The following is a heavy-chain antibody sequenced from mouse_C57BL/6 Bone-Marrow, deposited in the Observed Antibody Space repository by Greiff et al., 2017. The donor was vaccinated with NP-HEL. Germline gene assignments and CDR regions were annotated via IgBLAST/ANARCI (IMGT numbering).Heavy chain of an antibody. V-gene: IGHV1-5*01. CDR3: TRETYSNYDYAMDY. J-gene: IGHJ4*01. Sequence: EVKVEESGTVLARPGASVKMSCKTSGYTFTSYWMHWVKQRPGQGLEWIGAIYPGNSDTSYNQKFKGKAKLTAVTSASTAYMELSSLTNEDSAVYYCTRETYSNYDYAMDYWGQGTSVTVSS. D-gene: IGHD2-5*01. CDR1: GYTFTSYW. CDR2: IYPGNSDT.